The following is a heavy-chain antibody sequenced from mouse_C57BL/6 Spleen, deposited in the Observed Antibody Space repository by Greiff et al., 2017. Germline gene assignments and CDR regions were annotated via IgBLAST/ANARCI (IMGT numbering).Heavy chain of an antibody. V-gene: IGHV5-17*01. J-gene: IGHJ4*01. Sequence: EVLLVESGGGLVKPGGSLKLSCAASGFTFSDYGMHWVRQAPEKGLEWVAYISSGSSTIYYADTVKGRFTISRANAKNTLFLQLTSLRSEDTAMYYCAAIDYYGSSYRGYAMDYWGQGTSVTVSS. D-gene: IGHD1-1*01. CDR3: AAIDYYGSSYRGYAMDY. CDR2: ISSGSSTI. CDR1: GFTFSDYG.